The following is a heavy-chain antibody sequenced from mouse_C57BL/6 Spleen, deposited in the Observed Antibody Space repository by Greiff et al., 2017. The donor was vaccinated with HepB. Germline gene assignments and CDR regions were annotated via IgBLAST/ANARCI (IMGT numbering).Heavy chain of an antibody. CDR1: GFNIKDYY. CDR3: ARGITTVVADY. Sequence: VQLQQSGAELVKPGASVKLSCTASGFNIKDYYMHWVKQRTEQGLEWIGRIDPEDGETKYAAKFQGKATITADTSSNTAYLQLSSLTSEDTAVDYCARGITTVVADYWGQGTTLTVSS. J-gene: IGHJ2*01. CDR2: IDPEDGET. V-gene: IGHV14-2*01. D-gene: IGHD1-1*01.